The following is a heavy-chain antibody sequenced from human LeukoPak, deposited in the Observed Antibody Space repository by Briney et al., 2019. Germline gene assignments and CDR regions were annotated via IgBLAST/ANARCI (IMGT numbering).Heavy chain of an antibody. V-gene: IGHV4-59*08. D-gene: IGHD3-10*01. CDR1: GGSISSYY. CDR3: AAISSGSYYLIDY. CDR2: IYYSGST. J-gene: IGHJ4*02. Sequence: SETLSLTCTVSGGSISSYYWSWIRQPPGKGLEWIGYIYYSGSTNYSPSLKSRVTISVDTSKNQFSLKLSSVTAADTGVYYCAAISSGSYYLIDYWGQGTLVTVSS.